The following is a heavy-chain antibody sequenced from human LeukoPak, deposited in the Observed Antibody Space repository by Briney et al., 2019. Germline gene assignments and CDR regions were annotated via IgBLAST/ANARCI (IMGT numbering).Heavy chain of an antibody. J-gene: IGHJ3*02. CDR1: GFTFSHYL. Sequence: GGSLRLSCAASGFTFSHYLMHWVRQAPGKGLAWVSRINSDESNTNSYADSVKGRFIISRDNAKNTLYLQMNSLRAEDTAVYFCGRGGNGIDIWGQGTTVIVSS. CDR3: GRGGNGIDI. V-gene: IGHV3-74*01. D-gene: IGHD2-8*01. CDR2: INSDESNT.